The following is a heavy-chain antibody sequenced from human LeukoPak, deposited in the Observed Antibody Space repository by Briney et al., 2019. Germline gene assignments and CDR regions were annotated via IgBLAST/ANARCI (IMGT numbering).Heavy chain of an antibody. V-gene: IGHV1-2*02. CDR3: ARERGTLAVAGDAVDI. D-gene: IGHD6-19*01. J-gene: IGHJ3*02. CDR2: INPNSGGT. Sequence: ASVKVSCKASGYTSTGYYMHWVRQAPGQGLEWVGWINPNSGGTKYAQKFQGRVTMTRDTSINTAYMEVRRLTSDDTAVYYCARERGTLAVAGDAVDIWGQGTMVTVSS. CDR1: GYTSTGYY.